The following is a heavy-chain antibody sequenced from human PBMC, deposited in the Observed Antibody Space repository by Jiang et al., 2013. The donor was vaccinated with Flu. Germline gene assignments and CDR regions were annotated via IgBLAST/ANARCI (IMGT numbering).Heavy chain of an antibody. J-gene: IGHJ4*02. Sequence: GLVQPGGSLRLSCAASGFTFSSYAMSWVRQAPGKGLEWVSGISGSGGSTYYADSVKGRFTISRDNSKNTLYLQMNSLRAEDTAIYYCAKVPVYGGNSPGDYWGQGTLVTVSS. CDR3: AKVPVYGGNSPGDY. CDR2: ISGSGGST. V-gene: IGHV3-23*01. CDR1: GFTFSSYA. D-gene: IGHD4-23*01.